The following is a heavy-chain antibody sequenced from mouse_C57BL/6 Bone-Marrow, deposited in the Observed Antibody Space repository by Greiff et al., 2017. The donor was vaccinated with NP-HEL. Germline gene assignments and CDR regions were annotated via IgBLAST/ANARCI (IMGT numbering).Heavy chain of an antibody. CDR3: ARVTGYYAMDY. V-gene: IGHV5-6*02. Sequence: EVMLVESGGDLVKPGGSLKLSCAASGFTFSSYGMSWVRQTPDKRLAWVATISSGGSYTYYPDSVKGRFTISRDNAKNTLYLQMSSLKSEDTAMYYCARVTGYYAMDYWGQGTSVTVSS. CDR2: ISSGGSYT. D-gene: IGHD4-1*01. CDR1: GFTFSSYG. J-gene: IGHJ4*01.